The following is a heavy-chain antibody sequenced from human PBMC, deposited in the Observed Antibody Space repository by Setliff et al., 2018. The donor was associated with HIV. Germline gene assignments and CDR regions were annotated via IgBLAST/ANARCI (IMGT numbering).Heavy chain of an antibody. CDR1: EFSFNNSW. CDR3: TRSYYY. J-gene: IGHJ4*02. CDR2: IKSKADGGTT. V-gene: IGHV3-15*01. D-gene: IGHD3-10*01. Sequence: GSLRLSCASSEFSFNNSWMTWVRQAPGRGLEWVGRIKSKADGGTTDYAAPVKGRFTISRDDSKGMVYLQMNSLTSEDTAVYFCTRSYYYWGQGTLVTVSS.